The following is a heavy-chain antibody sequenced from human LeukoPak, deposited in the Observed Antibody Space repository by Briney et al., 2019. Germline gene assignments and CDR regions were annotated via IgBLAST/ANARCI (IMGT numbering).Heavy chain of an antibody. CDR2: IKQDGSEK. Sequence: GGSLRLSCAASGFTFSSYWMSWVRQAPGKGLEWVANIKQDGSEKYYVDSVKGRFTISRDNAKNSLYLQMNSLRAEDTAVYYCARASRTSYSGSYYWGQGTLVTVSS. CDR1: GFTFSSYW. J-gene: IGHJ4*02. D-gene: IGHD1-26*01. V-gene: IGHV3-7*04. CDR3: ARASRTSYSGSYY.